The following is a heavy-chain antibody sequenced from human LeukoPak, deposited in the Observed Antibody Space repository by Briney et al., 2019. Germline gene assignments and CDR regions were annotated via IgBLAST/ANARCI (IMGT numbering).Heavy chain of an antibody. CDR1: GGTFISYT. V-gene: IGHV1-69*04. CDR2: IIPILGIA. CDR3: ARDRCSSTSCDY. D-gene: IGHD2-2*01. Sequence: ASVKVSSKASGGTFISYTISWVRQAPGQGLEWMGRIIPILGIANYAQKFQGRVTITADKSTSTAYMELSSLRSEDTAVYYCARDRCSSTSCDYWGQGTLVTVSS. J-gene: IGHJ4*02.